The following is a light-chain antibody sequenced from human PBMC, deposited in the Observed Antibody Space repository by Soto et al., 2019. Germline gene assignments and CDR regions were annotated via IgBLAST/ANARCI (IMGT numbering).Light chain of an antibody. CDR2: WAS. Sequence: DIVMTQSPDSLAVSLGERATINCKSSQSVLYSSNNKNYLAWYQQKPGHPPKLLIYWASTRESGVPDRFSGSGSGTDFTLTISSLQAEDVAVYYCQQYYSPPRSVDQGPKVEIK. J-gene: IGKJ1*01. CDR1: QSVLYSSNNKNY. CDR3: QQYYSPPRS. V-gene: IGKV4-1*01.